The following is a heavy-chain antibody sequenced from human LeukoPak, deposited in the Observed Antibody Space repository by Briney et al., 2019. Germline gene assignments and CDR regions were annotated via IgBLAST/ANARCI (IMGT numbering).Heavy chain of an antibody. V-gene: IGHV4-34*01. CDR1: GGSFRGYY. Sequence: SQTLSLTCGAYGGSFRGYYWSWIRQPPVKGLEWIGEVSQTGSGRTNYNPALKSRANTSINTSKTQFALELTSVTAADTAMYYCARVPLYWQDPFDFWGQGPLVTVSS. CDR2: VSQTGSGRT. CDR3: ARVPLYWQDPFDF. J-gene: IGHJ4*02. D-gene: IGHD2-8*02.